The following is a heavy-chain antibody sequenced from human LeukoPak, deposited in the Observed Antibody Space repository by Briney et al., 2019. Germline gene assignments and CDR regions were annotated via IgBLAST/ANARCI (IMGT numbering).Heavy chain of an antibody. CDR2: IANDGSNK. J-gene: IGHJ3*02. CDR1: GFTFSSYA. CDR3: ARACSGGTCYLAAFDI. D-gene: IGHD2-15*01. Sequence: GGSLRLSCSASGFTFSSYAMHWVRQAPGKGLEWVALIANDGSNKDYADSVKGRFTISRDNSKNTLHLQMNSLRAEDTAVYYCARACSGGTCYLAAFDIWGQGTMVTVSS. V-gene: IGHV3-30*04.